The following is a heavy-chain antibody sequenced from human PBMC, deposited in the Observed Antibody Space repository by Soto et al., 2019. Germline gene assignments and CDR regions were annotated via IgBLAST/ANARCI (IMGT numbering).Heavy chain of an antibody. J-gene: IGHJ4*02. V-gene: IGHV4-59*11. Sequence: PSETLSLTCSVSGDSLKNHYWAWIRHSPGKGLEWIGNIYDSGSTNYSPALKSRVSISVDTSKNQFSLKLSSVTAADTAVYYCASLYSYGSTRVFDYWGQGTLVTVSS. CDR2: IYDSGST. CDR1: GDSLKNHY. D-gene: IGHD5-18*01. CDR3: ASLYSYGSTRVFDY.